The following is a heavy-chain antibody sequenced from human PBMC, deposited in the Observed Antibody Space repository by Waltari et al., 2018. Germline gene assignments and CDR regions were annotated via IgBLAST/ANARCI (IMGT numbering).Heavy chain of an antibody. D-gene: IGHD5-12*01. CDR1: GFTFSNYA. Sequence: EVQVLESGGGLVQPGGSLRLSCTGSGFTFSNYAMIWVRQGPGKGLGWDSGIIGIYDDIYYADSVRGRFTISRENSNNTVYLQMNSLRVEDTAKYYCVKDQVATRLYYYYAMDVWGQGTTVTVSS. J-gene: IGHJ6*02. CDR3: VKDQVATRLYYYYAMDV. V-gene: IGHV3-23*01. CDR2: IIGIYDDI.